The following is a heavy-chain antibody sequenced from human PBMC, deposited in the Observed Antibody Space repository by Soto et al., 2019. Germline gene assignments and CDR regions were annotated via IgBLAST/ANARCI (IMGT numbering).Heavy chain of an antibody. Sequence: EVQRVESGGGLVQPGGSLRLSCAASGFIFSNSWMHWVRQAPGKGLVWVSRINSDGSSTDYADSVKGRFTISRDNAKNTLYLQMNSLRAEDTALYYCARDWSGPGNSAYYYYNMDVWGKGTTVTVSS. CDR3: ARDWSGPGNSAYYYYNMDV. J-gene: IGHJ6*03. CDR2: INSDGSST. D-gene: IGHD3-3*01. V-gene: IGHV3-74*01. CDR1: GFIFSNSW.